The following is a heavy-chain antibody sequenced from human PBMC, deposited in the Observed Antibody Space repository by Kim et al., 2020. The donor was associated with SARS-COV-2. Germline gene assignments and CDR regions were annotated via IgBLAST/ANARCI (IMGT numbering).Heavy chain of an antibody. D-gene: IGHD5-18*01. Sequence: GGSLRLSCAASGFSFSDSAMSWVRQASWKGLEWVSAISGSGGSTDSTDSAKVRFTISRAKSKNKMYVQMNRQRAEDKAVSYCEKPPIVQLRSLGFVIWG. CDR1: GFSFSDSA. CDR3: EKPPIVQLRSLGFVI. J-gene: IGHJ3*02. V-gene: IGHV3-23*01. CDR2: ISGSGGST.